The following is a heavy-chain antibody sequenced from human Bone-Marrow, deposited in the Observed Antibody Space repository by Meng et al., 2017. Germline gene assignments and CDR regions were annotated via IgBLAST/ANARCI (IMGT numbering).Heavy chain of an antibody. Sequence: QWQLGQPGAEVNMPVSSVTVSCKASGGTFSSYAISWVRQAPGQGLEWMGGIIPIFGTANYAQKFQGRVTITADKSTSTAYMELSSLRSEDTAVYYCARVPYSSSWYLDYWGQGTLVTVSS. V-gene: IGHV1-69*06. CDR2: IIPIFGTA. J-gene: IGHJ4*02. D-gene: IGHD6-13*01. CDR1: GGTFSSYA. CDR3: ARVPYSSSWYLDY.